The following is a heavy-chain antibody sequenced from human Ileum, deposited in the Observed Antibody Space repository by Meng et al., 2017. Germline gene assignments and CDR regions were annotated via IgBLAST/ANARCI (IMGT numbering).Heavy chain of an antibody. CDR2: IDPRGSYT. CDR3: ARQMATIKGLFDL. J-gene: IGHJ4*02. Sequence: GESLKISCKGSGYSFTSYWIGWMRQVPGKGPEWMGIIDPRGSYTKYSPSFRGQVTIPVDASLSTAYLQWSGLKASDSGIYYCARQMATIKGLFDLWGQGTLVTVSS. CDR1: GYSFTSYW. D-gene: IGHD5-24*01. V-gene: IGHV5-51*01.